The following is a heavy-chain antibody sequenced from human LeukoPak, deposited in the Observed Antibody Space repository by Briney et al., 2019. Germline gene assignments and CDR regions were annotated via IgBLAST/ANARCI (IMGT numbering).Heavy chain of an antibody. CDR2: ISKSGAST. D-gene: IGHD3-9*01. V-gene: IGHV3-23*01. CDR1: GFTFSSFA. J-gene: IGHJ4*02. CDR3: AKDAGGTSYYPFDY. Sequence: GGSLRLSCAAPGFTFSSFAMSWVRRPPGKGLQWVSAISKSGASTDYADSVKGRFTISRDNSKSTLYLQMNSLRAEDTAIYYCAKDAGGTSYYPFDYWGQGTPVTVSS.